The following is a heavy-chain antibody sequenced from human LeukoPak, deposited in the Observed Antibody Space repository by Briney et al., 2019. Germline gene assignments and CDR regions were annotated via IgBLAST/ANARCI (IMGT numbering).Heavy chain of an antibody. V-gene: IGHV1-3*03. J-gene: IGHJ4*02. D-gene: IGHD2-2*02. CDR1: GYSFTSQD. CDR2: INPGNGDT. Sequence: ASVKVSCKTSGYSFTSQDMHWVRQAPGQSLEWMGCINPGNGDTKYSQEFQGRVTITRDTSATTAYMELSSLRSDDMAVYYCTLYNYWGQGTLVTVSS. CDR3: TLYNY.